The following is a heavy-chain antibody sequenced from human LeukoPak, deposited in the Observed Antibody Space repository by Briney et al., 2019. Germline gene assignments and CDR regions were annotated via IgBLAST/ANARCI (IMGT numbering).Heavy chain of an antibody. D-gene: IGHD6-13*01. J-gene: IGHJ4*02. CDR3: ARGGSYGYFDY. CDR2: ISGSGDSA. CDR1: GFTFSSYA. V-gene: IGHV3-23*01. Sequence: PGGSLRLSCAASGFTFSSYAMSWVRQAPGKGLEWVSAISGSGDSAYYADSVKGRFTISRDNSKDTLYLQMNSLRAEDTAVYYCARGGSYGYFDYWGQGTLVTVSS.